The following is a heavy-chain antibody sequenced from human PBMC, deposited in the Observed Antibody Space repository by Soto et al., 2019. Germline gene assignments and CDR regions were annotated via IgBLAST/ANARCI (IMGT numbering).Heavy chain of an antibody. CDR2: IYYSGST. J-gene: IGHJ4*02. CDR3: AREDNGDSTPFNY. CDR1: GASISSGDYY. Sequence: PSETLSLTCTVSGASISSGDYYWNWIRQPPGKGLEWIGYIYYSGSTSYNPSLKSRLTISVDTSKNQFSLRLSSVTAADTAVYYCAREDNGDSTPFNYWGQGTLVTVSS. V-gene: IGHV4-30-4*01. D-gene: IGHD4-17*01.